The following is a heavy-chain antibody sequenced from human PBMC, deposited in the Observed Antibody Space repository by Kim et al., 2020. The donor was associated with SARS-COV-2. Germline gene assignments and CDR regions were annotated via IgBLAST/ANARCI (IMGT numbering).Heavy chain of an antibody. CDR3: TTDAWAYDSSGHHMPTYYYYGMDV. J-gene: IGHJ6*02. Sequence: GGSLRLSCAASGFTFSNAWMSWVRQAPGKGLEWVGRIKSKTDGGTTDYAAPVKGRFTISRDDSKNTLYLQMNSLKTEDTAVYYCTTDAWAYDSSGHHMPTYYYYGMDVWGQGTTVTVSS. CDR1: GFTFSNAW. D-gene: IGHD3-22*01. V-gene: IGHV3-15*01. CDR2: IKSKTDGGTT.